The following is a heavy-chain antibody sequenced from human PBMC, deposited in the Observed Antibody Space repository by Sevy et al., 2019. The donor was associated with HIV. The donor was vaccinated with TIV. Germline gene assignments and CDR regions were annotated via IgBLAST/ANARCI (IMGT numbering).Heavy chain of an antibody. J-gene: IGHJ6*02. D-gene: IGHD4-17*01. CDR1: GFTFSSYS. CDR2: ISSSSSTI. V-gene: IGHV3-48*02. Sequence: GGSLRLSCAASGFTFSSYSMNWVRQAPGKGLEWVSYISSSSSTIYYAYSVKGRFTISRDNAKNSLYLQMNSLRDEDTAVYYCARGDYGGNPFYYYGMDVWGQGTTVTVSS. CDR3: ARGDYGGNPFYYYGMDV.